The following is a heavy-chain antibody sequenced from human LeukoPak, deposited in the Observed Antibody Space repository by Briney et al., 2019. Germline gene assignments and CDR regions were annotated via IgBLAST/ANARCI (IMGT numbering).Heavy chain of an antibody. CDR1: GFTFSSYS. CDR2: ISSSSSTI. D-gene: IGHD2-15*01. Sequence: GGSLRLSCAASGFTFSSYSMNWVRQAPGKGLEWVSYISSSSSTIYYADSVKGRFTISRDNAKNSLYLQMNSLRDEDTAVYYCARDSKPDIVVVVAAYGMDVWGQGTTVTVSS. V-gene: IGHV3-48*02. CDR3: ARDSKPDIVVVVAAYGMDV. J-gene: IGHJ6*02.